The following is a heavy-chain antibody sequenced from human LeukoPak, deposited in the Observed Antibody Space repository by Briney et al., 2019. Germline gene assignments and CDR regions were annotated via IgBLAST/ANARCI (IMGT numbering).Heavy chain of an antibody. CDR3: ARTYYDILTGYNPYFDY. CDR1: GFTFSTYE. J-gene: IGHJ4*02. CDR2: ISSSGSTI. Sequence: PGGSLRLSCAASGFTFSTYEMNWVRQAPGKGLECVSYISSSGSTIYYADSVKGRFTISRDNAKNFLYLQMNSLRAEDTAVYYCARTYYDILTGYNPYFDYWGQGILVTVSS. V-gene: IGHV3-48*03. D-gene: IGHD3-9*01.